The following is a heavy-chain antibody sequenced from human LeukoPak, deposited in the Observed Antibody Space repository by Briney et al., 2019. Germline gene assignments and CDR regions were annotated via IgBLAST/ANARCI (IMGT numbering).Heavy chain of an antibody. D-gene: IGHD3-22*01. CDR1: GYTFTSYY. CDR2: INPSGGST. Sequence: VSVKVSCKASGYTFTSYYMHWVRQAPGQGLEWMGIINPSGGSTSYAQKFQGRVTMNRDTSTSTVYMELSSLRSEDTAVYYCARDYVDYYDSSGYQGDWGQGTLVTVSS. CDR3: ARDYVDYYDSSGYQGD. V-gene: IGHV1-46*01. J-gene: IGHJ4*02.